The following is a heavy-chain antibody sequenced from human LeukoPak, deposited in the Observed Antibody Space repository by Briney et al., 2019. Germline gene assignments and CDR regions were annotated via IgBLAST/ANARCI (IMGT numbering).Heavy chain of an antibody. D-gene: IGHD2-2*01. Sequence: SETLSLTCTVSGGSISSYYWGCIRQPPGKGLEWIGYIYYSVSTNYNPSLKSRVTISVDTTKNQFSLKLSSVTAADTAVYYCARDQGTRYCSSTSCYAGGLDYWGQGTLVTVSS. CDR1: GGSISSYY. V-gene: IGHV4-59*01. CDR3: ARDQGTRYCSSTSCYAGGLDY. CDR2: IYYSVST. J-gene: IGHJ4*02.